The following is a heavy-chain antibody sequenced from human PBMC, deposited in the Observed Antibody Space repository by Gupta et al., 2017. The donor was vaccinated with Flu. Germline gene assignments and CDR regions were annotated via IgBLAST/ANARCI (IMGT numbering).Heavy chain of an antibody. D-gene: IGHD3-9*01. V-gene: IGHV3-23*01. J-gene: IGHJ4*02. CDR2: ISGSGGST. CDR1: GFTFSSYA. Sequence: EVQLLESGGALVQPGGSLRLFCAASGFTFSSYAMSWVRQAPGKGLEWVSVISGSGGSTYSADSVKGRFTISRDNAKNTLYLQLNSLRDEDTAVYYCAMTQRGVLRYFESWGQGTLVTVS. CDR3: AMTQRGVLRYFES.